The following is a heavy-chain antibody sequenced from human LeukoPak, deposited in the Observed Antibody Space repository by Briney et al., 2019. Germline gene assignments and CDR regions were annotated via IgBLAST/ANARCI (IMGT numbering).Heavy chain of an antibody. D-gene: IGHD5-18*01. CDR3: ARDQPGYSYGQTDY. J-gene: IGHJ4*02. CDR1: GYTFTSNY. CDR2: IYPRDGST. V-gene: IGHV1-46*01. Sequence: ASVKVSCKASGYTFTSNYIHWVRQAPGQGLEWMGMIYPRDGSTSYAQKFQGRVTVTRDTSTSTVHMELSGLRSEDTAVYYCARDQPGYSYGQTDYWGQGTLVTVSS.